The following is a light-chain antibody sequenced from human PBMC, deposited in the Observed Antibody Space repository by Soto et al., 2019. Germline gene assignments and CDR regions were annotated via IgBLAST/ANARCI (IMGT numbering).Light chain of an antibody. J-gene: IGKJ2*02. CDR1: QTISTW. V-gene: IGKV1-5*03. CDR3: QQYSTSSRT. CDR2: KAS. Sequence: DIQMTQSPSTLSASVGDRVTITCRASQTISTWLAWYQHKSGTAPKLLIYKASSLEAGVPSRFSGSGSGTEFPLTSSSLQPDDFATYYCQQYSTSSRTFGQGTKVETK.